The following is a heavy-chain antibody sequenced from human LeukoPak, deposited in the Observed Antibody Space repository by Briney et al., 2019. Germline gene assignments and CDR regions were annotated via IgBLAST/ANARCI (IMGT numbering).Heavy chain of an antibody. CDR3: AVPEGVVGATNNWFDP. CDR1: GYTFTGYY. J-gene: IGHJ5*02. CDR2: INPNSGGT. V-gene: IGHV1-2*06. D-gene: IGHD1-26*01. Sequence: ASVKVSCKASGYTFTGYYMHWVRQAPGQGLGWMGRINPNSGGTNYAQKFQGRVTMTRDTSISTAYMELSRLRSDDTAVYYCAVPEGVVGATNNWFDPWGQGTLVTVSS.